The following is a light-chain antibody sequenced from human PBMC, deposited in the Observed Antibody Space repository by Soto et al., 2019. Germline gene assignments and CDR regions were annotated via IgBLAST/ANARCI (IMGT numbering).Light chain of an antibody. CDR2: GNN. CDR3: AAWDDSLTDPVV. V-gene: IGLV1-44*01. J-gene: IGLJ2*01. Sequence: HSVLTQPPSASGTPGQRVTISCSGSSSNIGSNTVNWYQQLPGTAPKLLIYGNNQRPSGVPDRFSGSKSGTSASLAISGLQSEDEADYYCAAWDDSLTDPVVFGGGTKLTVL. CDR1: SSNIGSNT.